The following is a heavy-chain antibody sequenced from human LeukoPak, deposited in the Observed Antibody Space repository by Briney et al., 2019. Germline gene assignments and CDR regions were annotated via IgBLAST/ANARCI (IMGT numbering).Heavy chain of an antibody. D-gene: IGHD2/OR15-2a*01. CDR3: ARDARHCTSSSCYSFYLDS. Sequence: GASVKVSFKASGYTFTDYYIHWVRQAPGQGLDWMGWMNPNSGDTKYAQKFQGRITMTRDTSISTGYMELKWLRSDDTAVYYCARDARHCTSSSCYSFYLDSWGQGTLVTVSS. CDR1: GYTFTDYY. V-gene: IGHV1-2*02. CDR2: MNPNSGDT. J-gene: IGHJ4*02.